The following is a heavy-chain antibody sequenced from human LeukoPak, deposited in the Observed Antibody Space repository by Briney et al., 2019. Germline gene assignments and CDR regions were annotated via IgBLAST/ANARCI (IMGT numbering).Heavy chain of an antibody. CDR1: GFTFSSYA. V-gene: IGHV3-23*01. D-gene: IGHD2-8*01. CDR3: AKHAEDIVLMVYAPMDV. Sequence: PGGSLRLSCAASGFTFSSYAMSWVRQAPGKGLELVSAISGSGGSTYYADSVKGRFTISRDNSKNTLYLQMNSLRAEDTAVYYCAKHAEDIVLMVYAPMDVWGKGTTVTVSS. J-gene: IGHJ6*04. CDR2: ISGSGGST.